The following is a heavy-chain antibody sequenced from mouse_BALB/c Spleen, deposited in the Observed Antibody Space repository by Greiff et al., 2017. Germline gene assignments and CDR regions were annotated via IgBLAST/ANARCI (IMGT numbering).Heavy chain of an antibody. D-gene: IGHD6-1*01. CDR3: AREASLDY. J-gene: IGHJ2*01. Sequence: EVQRVESGGGLVQPGGSLRLSCATSGFTFTDYYMSWVRQPPGKALEWLGFIRNKANGYTTEYSASVKGRFTISRDNSQSILYLQMNTLRAEDSATYYCAREASLDYWGQGTTLTVSS. CDR1: GFTFTDYY. CDR2: IRNKANGYTT. V-gene: IGHV7-3*02.